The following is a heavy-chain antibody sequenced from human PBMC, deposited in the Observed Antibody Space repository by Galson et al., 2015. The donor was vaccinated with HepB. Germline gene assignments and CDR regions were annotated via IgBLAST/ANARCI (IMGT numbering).Heavy chain of an antibody. CDR2: ISANGITR. Sequence: SLRLSCAASGFSFSNFGMGWVRQAPGKGLEWLSYISANGITRYYADSVKGRYGISRDNGQNSLFLQMDSLRDEDTALYYCVRGRVSGDFYSWGQGTLVAVSS. J-gene: IGHJ4*02. CDR3: VRGRVSGDFYS. CDR1: GFSFSNFG. V-gene: IGHV3-48*02. D-gene: IGHD5-12*01.